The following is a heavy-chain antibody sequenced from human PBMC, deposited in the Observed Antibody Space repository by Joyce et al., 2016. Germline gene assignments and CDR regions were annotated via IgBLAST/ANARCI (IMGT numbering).Heavy chain of an antibody. D-gene: IGHD3-10*01. J-gene: IGHJ4*02. CDR1: GFTFSLYG. Sequence: QVQLAESGGGVVQPGRSLRLSCAASGFTFSLYGMPWVRQAPGKGRGWVAVIGHDGSFLTYLDSVRGRFTISRDKSKNTLFLQMDSLRAEDTAVYYCTRDLGAGKYFDYWGQGTLVTVSS. CDR3: TRDLGAGKYFDY. CDR2: IGHDGSFL. V-gene: IGHV3-33*01.